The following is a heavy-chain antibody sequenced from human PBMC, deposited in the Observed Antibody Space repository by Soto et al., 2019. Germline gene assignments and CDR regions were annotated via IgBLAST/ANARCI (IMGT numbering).Heavy chain of an antibody. V-gene: IGHV3-66*01. Sequence: EVQMVESGGALVQPGGSLRLSCAASGFTVSISYMSWVRQVPGKGLEWVSIMYSGGHTYYAASVKGRFTISRDISKNTLYLQMSSLRAEDTAVYYCAGRKFCSSTTCFDYWGQGTLVTVSS. CDR3: AGRKFCSSTTCFDY. D-gene: IGHD2-2*01. CDR1: GFTVSISY. J-gene: IGHJ4*02. CDR2: MYSGGHT.